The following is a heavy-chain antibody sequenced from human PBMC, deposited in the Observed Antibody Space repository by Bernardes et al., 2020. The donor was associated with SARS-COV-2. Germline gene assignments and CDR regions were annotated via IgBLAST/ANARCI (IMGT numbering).Heavy chain of an antibody. J-gene: IGHJ4*02. CDR2: ISYSGFT. CDR3: ARVMAGYSHGTHDY. CDR1: GGSISSGNYY. V-gene: IGHV4-30-4*02. Sequence: SETLSLTCTVSGGSISSGNYYWSWVRQPPGKELEWLGHISYSGFTHYNPSLRGRISMSVDPPQKQFSLRLSSVTAADTAVYYCARVMAGYSHGTHDYWGQGTLITVSS. D-gene: IGHD5-18*01.